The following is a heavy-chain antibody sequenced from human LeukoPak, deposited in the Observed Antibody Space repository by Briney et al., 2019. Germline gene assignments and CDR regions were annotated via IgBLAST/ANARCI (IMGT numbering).Heavy chain of an antibody. CDR1: GYTFTSYG. CDR3: ASSPQTITIFGVVIDYYYMDV. CDR2: ISAYSGNT. D-gene: IGHD3-3*01. J-gene: IGHJ6*03. Sequence: ASVKVSCKASGYTFTSYGISWVRQAPGQGLEWMGWISAYSGNTNYAQKLQGRVTITADKSTSTAYMELSSLRSEDTAVYYCASSPQTITIFGVVIDYYYMDVWGKGTTVTVSS. V-gene: IGHV1-18*01.